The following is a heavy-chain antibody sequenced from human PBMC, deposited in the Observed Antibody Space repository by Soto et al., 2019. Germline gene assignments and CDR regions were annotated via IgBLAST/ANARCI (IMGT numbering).Heavy chain of an antibody. Sequence: EVQLVESGGGLVKPGGSLRLSCAASGFTFSRYGMNWLRQAPGEGLEWVASISSSTSYVYYADSVKGRFSTSRDNAKNILYLEMYALRTEDTAVYYWARDPSEGRVGNWFESWGQGTLVTVSS. CDR1: GFTFSRYG. D-gene: IGHD2-2*01. V-gene: IGHV3-21*06. CDR3: ARDPSEGRVGNWFES. CDR2: ISSSTSYV. J-gene: IGHJ5*01.